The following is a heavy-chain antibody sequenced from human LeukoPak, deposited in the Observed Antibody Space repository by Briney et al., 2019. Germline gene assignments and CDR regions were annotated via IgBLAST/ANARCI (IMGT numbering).Heavy chain of an antibody. D-gene: IGHD3-22*01. Sequence: PGGSLRLSCAASGFTFSSYEMNWVRQAPGKGLEWVSYISSSGSTIYYADSVKGRFTISRDNAKNSLYLQVNSLRAEDTAVYYCARLGRYYDSSGYYGDYFDYWGQGTLVTVSS. CDR1: GFTFSSYE. CDR3: ARLGRYYDSSGYYGDYFDY. J-gene: IGHJ4*02. V-gene: IGHV3-48*03. CDR2: ISSSGSTI.